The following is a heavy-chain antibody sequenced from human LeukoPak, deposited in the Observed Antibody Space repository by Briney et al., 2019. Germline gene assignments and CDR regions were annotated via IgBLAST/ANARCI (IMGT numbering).Heavy chain of an antibody. CDR3: AREAAMVRTTIFDY. J-gene: IGHJ4*02. D-gene: IGHD5-18*01. CDR2: IYYSGST. CDR1: GGSLSSGGHY. Sequence: SETLSLTCTVSGGSLSSGGHYWSWIRQHPGTGLEWIGYIYYSGSTYYNPSLKSRVTISVDTSKNQFSLKLSSVTAADTAVYYCAREAAMVRTTIFDYWGQGTLVTVSS. V-gene: IGHV4-31*03.